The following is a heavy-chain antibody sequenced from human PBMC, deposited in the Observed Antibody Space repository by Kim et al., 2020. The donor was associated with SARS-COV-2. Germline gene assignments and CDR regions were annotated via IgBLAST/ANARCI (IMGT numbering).Heavy chain of an antibody. Sequence: RITDYGDSVKGRFTISRDNAKNSLYLQVHKLRADNTAVYYCARDLAGYGSRWGQGTLVTVSS. D-gene: IGHD1-1*01. CDR3: ARDLAGYGSR. V-gene: IGHV3-74*01. J-gene: IGHJ4*02. CDR2: RIT.